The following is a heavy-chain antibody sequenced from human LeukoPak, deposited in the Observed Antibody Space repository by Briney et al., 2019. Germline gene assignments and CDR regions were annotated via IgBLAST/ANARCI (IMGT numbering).Heavy chain of an antibody. J-gene: IGHJ4*02. CDR3: ARDSRGGWSGYLDY. D-gene: IGHD6-19*01. CDR1: GYTFSSYG. Sequence: GGSLRLSCAASGYTFSSYGMYWVRQAPGKGLEWVAVIWHDGSSEFYGDSVKGRFSISRDDSKNKVYLQMNSLRGEDTALYLCARDSRGGWSGYLDYWGQGTLVIVSS. V-gene: IGHV3-33*07. CDR2: IWHDGSSE.